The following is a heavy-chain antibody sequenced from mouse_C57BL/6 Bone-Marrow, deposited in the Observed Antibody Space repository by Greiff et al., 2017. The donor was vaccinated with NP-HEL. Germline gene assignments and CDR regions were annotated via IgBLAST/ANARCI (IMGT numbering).Heavy chain of an antibody. D-gene: IGHD3-1*01. CDR1: GFTFSSYA. V-gene: IGHV5-4*01. J-gene: IGHJ4*01. CDR2: ISDGGSYT. CDR3: ARDRDYYAMDY. Sequence: EVQLVESGGGLVKPGGSLKLSCAASGFTFSSYAMSWVRQTPEKRQEWVATISDGGSYTYYPDNVKGRFTISRDNAKNNLYLQMSHLKSEDTAMYYCARDRDYYAMDYWGQGTSVTVSS.